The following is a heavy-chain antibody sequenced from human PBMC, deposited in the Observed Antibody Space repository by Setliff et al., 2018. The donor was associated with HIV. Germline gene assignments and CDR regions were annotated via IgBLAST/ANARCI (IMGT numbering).Heavy chain of an antibody. D-gene: IGHD3-3*01. CDR2: MYYSGST. CDR3: ARASPFTIFGVVINYFDS. V-gene: IGHV4-39*01. Sequence: KPSETLSLTCTVSGGSININNYYWGWLRQPPGKGLEWIGSMYYSGSTYYNLSLQSRVTISVDTSKSQFSLKLSSVTAADTAIYYCARASPFTIFGVVINYFDSWGQGSLVTVSS. CDR1: GGSININNYY. J-gene: IGHJ4*02.